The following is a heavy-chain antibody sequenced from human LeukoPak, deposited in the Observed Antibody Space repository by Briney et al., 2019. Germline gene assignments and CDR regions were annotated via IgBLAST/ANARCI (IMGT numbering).Heavy chain of an antibody. J-gene: IGHJ3*02. CDR3: ARAPEMATITAAFDI. V-gene: IGHV3-48*03. D-gene: IGHD5-24*01. Sequence: SQRLSYAASGFTLASLEMRCARQAPGEWLEWDLYISSSGSTIYYADSVKGRFTISRDNAKNSLYLQMNSLRAEDTALYYCARAPEMATITAAFDIWGQGTMVTVSS. CDR2: ISSSGSTI. CDR1: GFTLASLE.